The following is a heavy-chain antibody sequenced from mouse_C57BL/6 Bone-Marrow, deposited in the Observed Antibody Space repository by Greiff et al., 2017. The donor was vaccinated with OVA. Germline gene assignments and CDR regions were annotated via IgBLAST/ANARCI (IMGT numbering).Heavy chain of an antibody. D-gene: IGHD1-1*01. CDR2: ISYDGSN. V-gene: IGHV3-6*01. J-gene: IGHJ2*01. Sequence: EVQRVESGPGLVKPSQSLSLTCSVTGYSITSGYYWNWIRQFPGNKLEWMGYISYDGSNNYNPSLKNRISITRDTSKNQFFLKLNSVTTEDTATYYCARGLTTVVAPFDYWGQGTTLTVSS. CDR3: ARGLTTVVAPFDY. CDR1: GYSITSGYY.